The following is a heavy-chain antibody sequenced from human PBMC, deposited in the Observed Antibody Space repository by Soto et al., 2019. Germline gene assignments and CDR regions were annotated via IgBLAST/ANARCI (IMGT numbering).Heavy chain of an antibody. CDR1: GGTFGNTA. V-gene: IGHV1-69*12. Sequence: QVQLVQSGAEVKEPGSSVNVSCKTSGGTFGNTAVTWVRQAPGQGLEWMGGVVPMFGTADYAQKLQGRVTITADESTSTGYMELSSLKSDDTAVYYRASAGDPGYSFWGGSLGGGRFDSWGQGTRVTVSS. CDR2: VVPMFGTA. J-gene: IGHJ5*01. CDR3: ASAGDPGYSFWGGSLGGGRFDS. D-gene: IGHD3-3*01.